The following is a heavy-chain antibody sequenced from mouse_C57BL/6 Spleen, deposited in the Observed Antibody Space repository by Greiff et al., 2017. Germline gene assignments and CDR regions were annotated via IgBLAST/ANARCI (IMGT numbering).Heavy chain of an antibody. CDR3: ARRDYYGSSYAMDY. CDR1: GFTFSDYG. CDR2: ISSGSSTI. J-gene: IGHJ4*01. V-gene: IGHV5-17*01. D-gene: IGHD1-1*01. Sequence: EVQGVESGGGLVKPGGSLKLSCAPSGFTFSDYGMHWVRQAPEKGLEWVAYISSGSSTIYYADTVKGRFTISRDNAKNTLFLQMTSLRSEDTAMYYCARRDYYGSSYAMDYWGQGTSVTVSS.